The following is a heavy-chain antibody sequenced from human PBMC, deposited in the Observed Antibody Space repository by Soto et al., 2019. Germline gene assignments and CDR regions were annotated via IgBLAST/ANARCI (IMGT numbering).Heavy chain of an antibody. V-gene: IGHV3-23*01. CDR3: AKNRGIMITFGGVIVRPTPFDY. D-gene: IGHD3-16*02. CDR2: ISGSGGST. J-gene: IGHJ4*02. Sequence: GGSLRLSCAASGFTFSSYAMSWVRQAPGKGLEWVSAISGSGGSTYYADSVKGRFTISRDNSKNTLYLQMNSLRAEDTAVYYCAKNRGIMITFGGVIVRPTPFDYWGQGTLVTVS. CDR1: GFTFSSYA.